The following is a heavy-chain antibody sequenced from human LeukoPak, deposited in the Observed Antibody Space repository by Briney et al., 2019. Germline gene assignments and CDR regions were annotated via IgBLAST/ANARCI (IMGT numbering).Heavy chain of an antibody. J-gene: IGHJ4*02. CDR1: GGSFSGYY. V-gene: IGHV4-34*01. Sequence: PSETLSLTCAVYGGSFSGYYWSWIRQPPGKGLEWIGEINHGGSTNYNPSLKSRVTISVDTSKNQFSLKLSSVTGADTAVYYCAGPMVRGVRRFDYWGQGTLVTVSS. D-gene: IGHD3-10*01. CDR2: INHGGST. CDR3: AGPMVRGVRRFDY.